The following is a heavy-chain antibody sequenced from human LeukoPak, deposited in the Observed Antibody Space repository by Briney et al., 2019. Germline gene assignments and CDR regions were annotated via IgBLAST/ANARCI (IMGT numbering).Heavy chain of an antibody. CDR2: INPNNGGT. Sequence: ASVKVSCKASGYTFTGYHIHWVRQAPGQGLEWMAWINPNNGGTNYAQKFQGRVTMTRDTSISTAYMELSRLTSDDTAVYYCALVYYDFLTGNYYYYYGMDVWGQGTTVTVSS. D-gene: IGHD3-9*01. V-gene: IGHV1-2*02. CDR3: ALVYYDFLTGNYYYYYGMDV. J-gene: IGHJ6*02. CDR1: GYTFTGYH.